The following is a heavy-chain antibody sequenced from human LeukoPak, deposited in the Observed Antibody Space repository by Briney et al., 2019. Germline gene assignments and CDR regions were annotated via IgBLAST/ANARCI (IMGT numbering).Heavy chain of an antibody. CDR1: GYTFTSYY. V-gene: IGHV1-46*01. D-gene: IGHD6-6*01. Sequence: ASVKVSCKASGYTFTSYYMNWVRQAPGQGLEWMGIINPSGGSTSYAQEFQGRVTMTRDMSTSTVYMELSSLRSEDTAVYYCASGSYSSSSVDYWGQGTLVTVSS. CDR3: ASGSYSSSSVDY. J-gene: IGHJ4*02. CDR2: INPSGGST.